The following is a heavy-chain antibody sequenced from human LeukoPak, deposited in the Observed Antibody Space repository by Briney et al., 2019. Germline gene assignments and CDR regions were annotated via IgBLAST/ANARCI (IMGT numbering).Heavy chain of an antibody. CDR1: GFTFNDYY. CDR2: IESDGGVK. Sequence: GGSLRLSCTTSGFTFNDYYMSWVRQAPGKGLEWVAKIESDGGVKIYLDSVKGRFAISRDNARNLLLLQMNSLRVEDTAVYYCARDFYFDCWGQGTLVTVSS. CDR3: ARDFYFDC. V-gene: IGHV3-7*01. J-gene: IGHJ4*02.